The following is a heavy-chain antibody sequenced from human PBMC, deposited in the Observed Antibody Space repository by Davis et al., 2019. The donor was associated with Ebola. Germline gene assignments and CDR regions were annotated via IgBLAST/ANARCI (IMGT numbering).Heavy chain of an antibody. CDR2: VSTSGMNE. CDR3: ARVTGSWTGPFDL. Sequence: GESLKISCKASGFNFNAYYLSWIRQAPGKGLEWISYVSTSGMNENYADSVKGRFTISRDSATTSVYLQMNSLRGDDTAVYYCARVTGSWTGPFDLWGQGTLVTVSS. V-gene: IGHV3-11*01. D-gene: IGHD6-13*01. CDR1: GFNFNAYY. J-gene: IGHJ4*02.